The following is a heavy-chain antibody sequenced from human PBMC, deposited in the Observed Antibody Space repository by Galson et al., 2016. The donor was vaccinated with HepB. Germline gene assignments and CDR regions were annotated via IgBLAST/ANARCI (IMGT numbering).Heavy chain of an antibody. CDR2: DAMDGRRK. D-gene: IGHD3-10*02. V-gene: IGHV3-30*18. J-gene: IGHJ4*02. CDR3: AKRNEDCPPVGCSVDY. CDR1: GSPFGLYS. Sequence: SLRLSCAASGSPFGLYSMHWVRQAPGKGLEWVAADAMDGRRKFYSDSVKGRFTISRDNSNNMLFMQMDSLRPDDTAVYYCAKRNEDCPPVGCSVDYWGQGTLVSVSS.